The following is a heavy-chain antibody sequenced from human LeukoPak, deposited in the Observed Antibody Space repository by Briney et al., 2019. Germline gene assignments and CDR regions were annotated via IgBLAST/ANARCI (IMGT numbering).Heavy chain of an antibody. CDR2: IYYSGST. CDR3: ARADSFTMGAFDI. V-gene: IGHV4-30-4*08. Sequence: PSQTLSLTCTVSGGSISSGDYYWSWIRQPPGKGLEWIGYIYYSGSTYYNPSLKSRVTISVDASKNQFSLKLSSVTAADTAVYYCARADSFTMGAFDIWGQGTMVTVSS. D-gene: IGHD3-10*01. J-gene: IGHJ3*02. CDR1: GGSISSGDYY.